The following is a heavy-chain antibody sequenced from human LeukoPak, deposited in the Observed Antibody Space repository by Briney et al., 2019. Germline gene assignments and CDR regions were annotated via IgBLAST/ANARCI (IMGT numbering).Heavy chain of an antibody. CDR1: GGTFSSYA. V-gene: IGHV1-69*13. CDR2: IIPIFGTA. Sequence: SVKVSCKASGGTFSSYAISWVRQAPGQGLEWMGGIIPIFGTANYAQKFQGRATITADESTSTDYMELSSLRSEDTAVYYCATQGRGEQLVEYYFDYWGQGTLVTVSS. CDR3: ATQGRGEQLVEYYFDY. J-gene: IGHJ4*02. D-gene: IGHD6-13*01.